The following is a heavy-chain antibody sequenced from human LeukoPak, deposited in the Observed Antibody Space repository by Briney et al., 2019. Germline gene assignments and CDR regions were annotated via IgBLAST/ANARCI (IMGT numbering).Heavy chain of an antibody. J-gene: IGHJ4*02. Sequence: PGGSLRLSCAASGFTFSNAWMSWVRQAPGKGLEWVGRIKSKTDGGTTDYAAPVKGRFTISRDDSKNTLYLQMNSLKTEDTAVYYCTTGPAVVVPAAIDYWGQGTPVTVSS. CDR2: IKSKTDGGTT. V-gene: IGHV3-15*01. CDR1: GFTFSNAW. D-gene: IGHD2-2*01. CDR3: TTGPAVVVPAAIDY.